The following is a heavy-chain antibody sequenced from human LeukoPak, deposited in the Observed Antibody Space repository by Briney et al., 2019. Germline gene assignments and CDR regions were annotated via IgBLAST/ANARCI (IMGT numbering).Heavy chain of an antibody. J-gene: IGHJ4*02. Sequence: GGSLRLSCAASGFTFSDAWMSWVRQAPGKGLEWVSGIIASGRDTYYADSVKGRFTISRDTSKNTLYLQMNSLRAEDTAVYYCAKDRYYYGLGYYFDYWGQGALVTVSS. V-gene: IGHV3-23*01. CDR1: GFTFSDAW. CDR2: IIASGRDT. CDR3: AKDRYYYGLGYYFDY. D-gene: IGHD3-10*01.